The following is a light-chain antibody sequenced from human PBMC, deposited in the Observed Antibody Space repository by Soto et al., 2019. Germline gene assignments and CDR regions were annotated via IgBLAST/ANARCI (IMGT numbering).Light chain of an antibody. V-gene: IGLV2-23*03. Sequence: QSALTQPASVSGSPGQSITISCTGTSNDVGSYNLVSWYQQHPGKAPKLMIYEGNKRPSGTSNRFSGSKSGNTASLTISGLQAEDEADYYCCSYAGSSTLVVFGAGTKLTVL. J-gene: IGLJ2*01. CDR2: EGN. CDR3: CSYAGSSTLVV. CDR1: SNDVGSYNL.